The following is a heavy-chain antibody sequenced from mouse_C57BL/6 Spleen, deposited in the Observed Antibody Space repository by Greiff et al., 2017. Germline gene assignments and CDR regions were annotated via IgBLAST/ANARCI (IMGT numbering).Heavy chain of an antibody. CDR1: GYTFTSYD. D-gene: IGHD2-3*01. V-gene: IGHV1-85*01. Sequence: VKLQESGPELVKPGASVKLSCKASGYTFTSYDINWVKQRPGQGLEWIGWIYPRDGSTKYNEKFKGKATLTVDTSSSTAYMELHSLTSEDSAVYFCARGYDGYSDWYFDVWGTGTTVTVSS. CDR2: IYPRDGST. CDR3: ARGYDGYSDWYFDV. J-gene: IGHJ1*03.